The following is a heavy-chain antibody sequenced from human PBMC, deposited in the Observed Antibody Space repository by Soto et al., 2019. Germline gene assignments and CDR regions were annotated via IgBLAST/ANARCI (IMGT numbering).Heavy chain of an antibody. V-gene: IGHV1-18*01. J-gene: IGHJ4*02. CDR3: ATYGDYDQSLDY. CDR1: GYTFTIYG. Sequence: ASVKVSCKASGYTFTIYGISWVRQAPGQGLEWMGWISAYNGNTNYAQKLQGRVTMTTDTSTSAAYMELRSLRSDDTAVYYCATYGDYDQSLDYWGQGTLVTVSS. CDR2: ISAYNGNT. D-gene: IGHD4-17*01.